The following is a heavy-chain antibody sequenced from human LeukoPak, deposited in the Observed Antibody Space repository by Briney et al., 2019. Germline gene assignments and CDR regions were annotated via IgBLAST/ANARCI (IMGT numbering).Heavy chain of an antibody. J-gene: IGHJ5*02. CDR3: ARCSLRTPSYP. V-gene: IGHV4-34*01. CDR1: GGSFSGYY. CDR2: INHSGST. Sequence: SETLSLTCAVYGGSFSGYYWSWIRQPPGKGLEWIGEINHSGSTNYNPSLKSRVTISVDTSKNQFSLKLSSVTAADTAVYYCARCSLRTPSYPWGQGTLVTVSS. D-gene: IGHD2-2*01.